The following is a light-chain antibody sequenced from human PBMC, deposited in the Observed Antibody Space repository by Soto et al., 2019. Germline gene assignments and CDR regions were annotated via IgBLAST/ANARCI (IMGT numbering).Light chain of an antibody. J-gene: IGLJ1*01. CDR1: SSDVGGYNY. V-gene: IGLV2-14*01. CDR2: DVN. CDR3: SSYTSTTTDV. Sequence: QSVLTQPASVSGSPGQSITISCTGTSSDVGGYNYVSWYQQHPGKAPKLIIYDVNNRPSGVSDRFSGFKSGNTDSLTISGLQVEDEADYYCSSYTSTTTDVFGTGTKVTVL.